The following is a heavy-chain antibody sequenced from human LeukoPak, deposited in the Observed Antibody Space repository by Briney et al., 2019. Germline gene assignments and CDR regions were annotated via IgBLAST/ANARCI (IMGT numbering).Heavy chain of an antibody. Sequence: SETLSLTCGVSDYSISSDYYWGWIRQPPGKGLEWIGSIYHSGTAYYNPSLNSRVTIAVDMSKNQFSLKLNSVTAADTAVYYCARVWGYTYGYFDYWGQGTLVTVSS. J-gene: IGHJ4*02. CDR1: DYSISSDYY. V-gene: IGHV4-38-2*01. CDR2: IYHSGTA. CDR3: ARVWGYTYGYFDY. D-gene: IGHD5-18*01.